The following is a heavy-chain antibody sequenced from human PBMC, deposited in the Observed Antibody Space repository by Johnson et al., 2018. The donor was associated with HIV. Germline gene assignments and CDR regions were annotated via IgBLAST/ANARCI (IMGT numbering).Heavy chain of an antibody. CDR3: AKELALYSSGYGGDAFDI. Sequence: QEKLVESGGGVVQPGRSLRLSCAASGFTFSSYGMHWVRQAPGKGLEWVAFIRYDGSNKYYADSVKGRFTISRDNSTNTLYLQMNSLRAEDTAVYYCAKELALYSSGYGGDAFDIWGQGTMVTVSS. V-gene: IGHV3-30*02. CDR2: IRYDGSNK. D-gene: IGHD6-19*01. CDR1: GFTFSSYG. J-gene: IGHJ3*02.